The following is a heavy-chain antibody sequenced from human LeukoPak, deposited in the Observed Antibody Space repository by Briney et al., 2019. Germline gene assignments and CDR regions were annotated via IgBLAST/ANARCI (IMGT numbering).Heavy chain of an antibody. J-gene: IGHJ4*02. V-gene: IGHV4-38-2*02. D-gene: IGHD6-13*01. Sequence: PSETLSLTCTVSGYSISSGYYWGWVRQPPGKGLEWLASIYHSGTIYYNPSLKSRVTISVDTSKNQFSLKLTSVTAADTAVYYCARGLGRQQLVSPFDYWGQGTLVTVSS. CDR3: ARGLGRQQLVSPFDY. CDR1: GYSISSGYY. CDR2: IYHSGTI.